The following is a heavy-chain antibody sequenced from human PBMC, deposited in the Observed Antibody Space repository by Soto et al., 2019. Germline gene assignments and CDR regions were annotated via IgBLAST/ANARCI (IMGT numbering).Heavy chain of an antibody. D-gene: IGHD3-3*01. Sequence: ASVKVSCKASGYTFTSYGISWVRQAPGQGLEWMGWISAYNGNTNYAQKLQGRVTMTTDTSTSTAYMELRSLRSDDTAVYYCARGTYYDFWSGYPTSGADYYYGMDVWGQGTTVTVSS. V-gene: IGHV1-18*01. CDR3: ARGTYYDFWSGYPTSGADYYYGMDV. J-gene: IGHJ6*02. CDR1: GYTFTSYG. CDR2: ISAYNGNT.